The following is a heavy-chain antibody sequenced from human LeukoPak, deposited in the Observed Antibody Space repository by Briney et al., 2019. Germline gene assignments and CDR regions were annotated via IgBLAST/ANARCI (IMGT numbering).Heavy chain of an antibody. CDR2: ISGSGGST. CDR3: AKYYGSGRSHYYYHHGKDV. J-gene: IGHJ6*02. Sequence: QPGGSLRLSRAASGFTFSSYAMSWVRQAPGKGLEWVSAISGSGGSTYYADSVKGRFTIPRDNSKNTLYLQMNSLRAEDTAVYYCAKYYGSGRSHYYYHHGKDVWGQGTTVTVSS. D-gene: IGHD3-10*01. CDR1: GFTFSSYA. V-gene: IGHV3-23*01.